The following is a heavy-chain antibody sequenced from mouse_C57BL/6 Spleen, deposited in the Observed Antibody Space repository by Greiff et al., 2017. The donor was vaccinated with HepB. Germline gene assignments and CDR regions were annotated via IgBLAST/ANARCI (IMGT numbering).Heavy chain of an antibody. V-gene: IGHV5-17*01. J-gene: IGHJ4*01. Sequence: EVQGVESGGGLVKPGGSLKLSCAASGFTFSDYGMHWVRQAPEKGLEWVAYISSGSSTIYYADTVKGRFTISRDNAKNTLFLKMTSLRSEDTAMYYCARDTTVVAPYYAMDYWGQGTSVTVSS. CDR3: ARDTTVVAPYYAMDY. D-gene: IGHD1-1*01. CDR2: ISSGSSTI. CDR1: GFTFSDYG.